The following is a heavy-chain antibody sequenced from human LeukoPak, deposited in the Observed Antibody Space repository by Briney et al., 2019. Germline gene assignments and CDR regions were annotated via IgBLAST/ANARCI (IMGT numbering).Heavy chain of an antibody. V-gene: IGHV3-7*01. CDR2: IKQDGSEK. CDR1: GFTFSTYW. CDR3: ARERQNKDFWSGGDY. D-gene: IGHD3-3*01. Sequence: GGSLRLSCAASGFTFSTYWMSWVRQAPGKGLEWVANIKQDGSEKYYVDSVKGRFTISRDNAKKSLYLQMNTLRPEDTAVYYCARERQNKDFWSGGDYWGQGTLVTVSS. J-gene: IGHJ4*02.